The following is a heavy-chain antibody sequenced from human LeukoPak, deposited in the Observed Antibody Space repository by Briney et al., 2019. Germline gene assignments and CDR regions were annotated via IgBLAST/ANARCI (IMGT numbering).Heavy chain of an antibody. D-gene: IGHD1-26*01. J-gene: IGHJ6*02. CDR2: INSDGSST. CDR3: ARVVGATSYYYYYYGMDV. CDR1: GYTFSSYW. Sequence: GGSLRLSCAASGYTFSSYWMHWVRQAPGKGLVWVSRINSDGSSTSYADSVKGRFTISRDNAKNTLYLQMNSLRAEDTAVYYCARVVGATSYYYYYYGMDVWGQGTTVTVSS. V-gene: IGHV3-74*01.